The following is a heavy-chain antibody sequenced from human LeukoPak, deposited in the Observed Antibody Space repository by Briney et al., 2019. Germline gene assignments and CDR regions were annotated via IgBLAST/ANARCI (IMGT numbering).Heavy chain of an antibody. V-gene: IGHV1-2*02. D-gene: IGHD2-15*01. J-gene: IGHJ4*02. CDR3: AREAHIVVVVAAGPDRFDY. CDR2: INPNSGGT. Sequence: GGSLRLSCAASGYTFTGYYMHWVRQAPGQGLEWMGWINPNSGGTNYAQKFQGRVTMTRDTSISTAYMELSRLRSDDTAVYYCAREAHIVVVVAAGPDRFDYWGQGTLVTVSS. CDR1: GYTFTGYY.